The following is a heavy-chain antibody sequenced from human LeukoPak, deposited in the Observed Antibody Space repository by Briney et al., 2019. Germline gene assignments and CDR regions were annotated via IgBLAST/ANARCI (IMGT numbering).Heavy chain of an antibody. D-gene: IGHD3-9*01. J-gene: IGHJ4*02. CDR2: IWYDGSNK. CDR3: ARSRRLAPLDY. V-gene: IGHV3-33*01. Sequence: GRSLRLSCAASGFTFSSYGMHWVRQAPGKGLEWVAVIWYDGSNKYYADSVKGRFTISRDNSKNTLYLQMNSLRAEDTAVYYCARSRRLAPLDYWGQGTLVTVSS. CDR1: GFTFSSYG.